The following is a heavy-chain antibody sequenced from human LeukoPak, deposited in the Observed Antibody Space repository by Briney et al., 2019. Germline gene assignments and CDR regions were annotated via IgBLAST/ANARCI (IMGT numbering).Heavy chain of an antibody. CDR1: GGSISSSSYY. Sequence: SETLSLTCTVSGGSISSSSYYWGWIRQPPGKGLEWIGSIYYSGSTYYNPSLKSRVTISVDTSKNQFSLKLSSVTAADTAVYYCARLPERTIVVVVAASPEAFDIWGQGTMVTVSS. J-gene: IGHJ3*02. CDR2: IYYSGST. D-gene: IGHD2-15*01. CDR3: ARLPERTIVVVVAASPEAFDI. V-gene: IGHV4-39*01.